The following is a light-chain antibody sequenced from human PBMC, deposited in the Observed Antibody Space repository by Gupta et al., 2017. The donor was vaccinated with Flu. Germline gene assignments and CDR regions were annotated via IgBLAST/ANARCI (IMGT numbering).Light chain of an antibody. Sequence: EMVLTQSPATLSFSPGERATIHCRASQSVSSYLAWYQQKPGQAPRLLIYDASKRATGIPARFSGSGSGTDFTLTISSLEPEDFAVYYCQQRSSWPRTFGQGTKVEIK. CDR2: DAS. V-gene: IGKV3-11*01. CDR3: QQRSSWPRT. J-gene: IGKJ1*01. CDR1: QSVSSY.